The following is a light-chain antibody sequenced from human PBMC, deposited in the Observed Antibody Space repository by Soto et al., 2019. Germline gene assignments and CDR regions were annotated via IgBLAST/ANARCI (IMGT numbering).Light chain of an antibody. Sequence: ETVLTQSPGTLSLSPGERATLSCRASQSVSSNYLAWYQQKPGQAPRLLIYGASSRATGIPDRVSGSGSGTDFTLTISRLEPEDFEVYYCQQYGSSSTWTFGQGTKVDIK. CDR1: QSVSSNY. V-gene: IGKV3-20*01. CDR3: QQYGSSSTWT. J-gene: IGKJ1*01. CDR2: GAS.